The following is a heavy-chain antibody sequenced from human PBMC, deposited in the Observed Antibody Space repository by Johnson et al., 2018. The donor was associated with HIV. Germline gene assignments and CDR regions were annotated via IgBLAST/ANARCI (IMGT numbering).Heavy chain of an antibody. Sequence: QVQLVESGGGVVQPGRSLRLSCAASGFTLSSYGMHWVRQAPGKGLEWVAGIWYDGSNKNYADSVKGRLTISRDNSKNTLYLQLNNLRVEDTAVYYCAKCIWGSSLIDVFDIWGQGTMVTVSS. V-gene: IGHV3-33*06. D-gene: IGHD6-13*01. CDR2: IWYDGSNK. CDR3: AKCIWGSSLIDVFDI. CDR1: GFTLSSYG. J-gene: IGHJ3*02.